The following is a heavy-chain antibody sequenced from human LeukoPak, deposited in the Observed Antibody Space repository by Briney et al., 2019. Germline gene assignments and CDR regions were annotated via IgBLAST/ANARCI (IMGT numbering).Heavy chain of an antibody. CDR2: MNPNSGNT. Sequence: GASVKVSCKASGYTFTSYDVNWVRQATGQGLEWMGWMNPNSGNTGYAQKFQGRVTMTRNTSINTAYMELSSLRSEDTAVYYCARGILWFGDDVWGKGTTVTISS. D-gene: IGHD3-10*01. J-gene: IGHJ6*04. CDR1: GYTFTSYD. V-gene: IGHV1-8*01. CDR3: ARGILWFGDDV.